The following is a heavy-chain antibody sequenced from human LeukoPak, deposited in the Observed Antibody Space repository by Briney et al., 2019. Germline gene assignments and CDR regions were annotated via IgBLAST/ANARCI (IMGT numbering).Heavy chain of an antibody. V-gene: IGHV3-30*18. D-gene: IGHD1-14*01. CDR3: AKDRDHRGYFDY. CDR1: GFTFSSYG. Sequence: GGSLRLSCAASGFTFSSYGMHWVRQAPGKGLEWVAVISYDGSNKYYADSVKGRFTISRDNSKNTLYLQMNSLRAEDTAVYYCAKDRDHRGYFDYWGQGTLATVSS. J-gene: IGHJ4*02. CDR2: ISYDGSNK.